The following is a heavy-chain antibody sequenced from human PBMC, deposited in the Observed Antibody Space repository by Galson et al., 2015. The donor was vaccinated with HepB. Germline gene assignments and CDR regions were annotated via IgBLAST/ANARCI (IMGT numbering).Heavy chain of an antibody. CDR3: ARHPGRRLITGIPFDY. CDR2: IYPGDSDT. D-gene: IGHD1-20*01. J-gene: IGHJ4*02. CDR1: GYSFTSYW. Sequence: QSGAEVKKPGESLKISCKGSGYSFTSYWIGWVRQMPGKGLEWMGIIYPGDSDTRYSPSFQGQVTISADKSISTAYLQWSSLKASDTAMYYCARHPGRRLITGIPFDYWGQGTLVTVSS. V-gene: IGHV5-51*01.